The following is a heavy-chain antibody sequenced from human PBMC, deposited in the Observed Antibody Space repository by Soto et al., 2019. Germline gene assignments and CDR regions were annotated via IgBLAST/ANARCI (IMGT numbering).Heavy chain of an antibody. CDR1: GRTVSSNY. D-gene: IGHD2-2*02. J-gene: IGHJ5*02. CDR2: MYSCGDT. CDR3: ARDGYKPYWFAT. Sequence: GWLRRSCSAPGRTVSSNYMSWVRQAPGKGLELVSIMYSCGDTYYADSVKGRFTISRDNSKNNLYLQMNSLRAEDTAVYYCARDGYKPYWFATWGQGTLVTVSS. V-gene: IGHV3-53*01.